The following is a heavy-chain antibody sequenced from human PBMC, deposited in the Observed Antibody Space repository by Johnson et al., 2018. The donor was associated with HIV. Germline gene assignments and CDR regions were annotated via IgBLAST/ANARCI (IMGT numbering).Heavy chain of an antibody. Sequence: VQLVESGGGLVQPGGSLRLSCAASGFTVSSNYMSWVRQAPGKGLEWVSVIYSGGSTYYADSVQGRFTISSDNSKNTLYLQMNSLRAEDTAVYYCARWGRKDRRDAFDIWGQGTMVTVSS. CDR3: ARWGRKDRRDAFDI. CDR2: IYSGGST. D-gene: IGHD2-15*01. CDR1: GFTVSSNY. J-gene: IGHJ3*02. V-gene: IGHV3-66*02.